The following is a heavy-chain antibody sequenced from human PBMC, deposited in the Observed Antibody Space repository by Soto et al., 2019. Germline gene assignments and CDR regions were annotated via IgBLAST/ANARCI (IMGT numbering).Heavy chain of an antibody. CDR3: ACYPRAXAGXXDY. J-gene: IGHJ4*02. D-gene: IGHD6-19*01. CDR2: IYYSGTT. V-gene: IGHV4-59*01. CDR1: GGSTSSYY. Sequence: PSETLSLTCTVSGGSTSSYYWSWIRQPPGKGLEWIAYIYYSGTTNYNPSLKSRVTISIDTSKNQFSLKLSSVTAADTAMYYCACYPRAXAGXXDYWGQGTLVTVSS.